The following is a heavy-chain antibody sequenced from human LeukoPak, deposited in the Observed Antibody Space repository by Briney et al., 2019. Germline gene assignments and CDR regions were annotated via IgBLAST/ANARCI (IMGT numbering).Heavy chain of an antibody. CDR3: ATARTAMVTGAFDY. CDR2: ISHIGTT. D-gene: IGHD5-18*01. Sequence: SETLSLTCTVSGGSISSYYWTWIRQPPGKGLEWIGYISHIGTTYYNPSLKSRVTISVDTSKNQFSLKLSSVTAADTAVYYCATARTAMVTGAFDYWGQGTLVTVSS. V-gene: IGHV4-59*08. CDR1: GGSISSYY. J-gene: IGHJ4*02.